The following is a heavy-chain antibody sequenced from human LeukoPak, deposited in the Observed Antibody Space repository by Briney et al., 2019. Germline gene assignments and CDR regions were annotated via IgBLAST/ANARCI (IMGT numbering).Heavy chain of an antibody. V-gene: IGHV4-59*01. D-gene: IGHD2-15*01. J-gene: IGHJ4*02. CDR3: VRLRWELLAPYFDQ. CDR2: IYHSWNT. Sequence: PSETLSLTCSVSTDSTNTYYWSWIRQSPGKGLEWIGHIYHSWNTDYSRSFKSRVTLFIDMSKKEFSLKLTSVTVADTAMYYCVRLRWELLAPYFDQWGQGAFVIVSS. CDR1: TDSTNTYY.